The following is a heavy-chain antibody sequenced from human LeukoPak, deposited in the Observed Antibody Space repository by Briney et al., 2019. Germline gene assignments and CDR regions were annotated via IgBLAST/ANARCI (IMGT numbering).Heavy chain of an antibody. V-gene: IGHV4-34*01. D-gene: IGHD2-21*02. CDR2: INHSGST. CDR1: GGSFSGYY. J-gene: IGHJ4*02. CDR3: ARRPCPDCFH. Sequence: PSETLSLTCAVYGGSFSGYYWSWIRQPPGKGLEWIGEINHSGSTNYNPSLKSRVTISVDTSKNQFSLKLSSVTAADTAVYYCARRPCPDCFHWGQGTLVTVSS.